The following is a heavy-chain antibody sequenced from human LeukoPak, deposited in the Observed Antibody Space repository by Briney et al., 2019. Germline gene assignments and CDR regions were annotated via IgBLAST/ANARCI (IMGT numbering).Heavy chain of an antibody. D-gene: IGHD6-19*01. CDR3: ARTSSGWRFDY. J-gene: IGHJ4*02. CDR2: IYYTGST. V-gene: IGHV4-59*12. CDR1: GGSISTYY. Sequence: SETLSLTCTVSGGSISTYYWSWIRQPPGKGLEWIGYIYYTGSTNYNPSLKSRVTISVDTSKNQLSLKLSSVTAADTAVYYCARTSSGWRFDYWGQGTLVTVSS.